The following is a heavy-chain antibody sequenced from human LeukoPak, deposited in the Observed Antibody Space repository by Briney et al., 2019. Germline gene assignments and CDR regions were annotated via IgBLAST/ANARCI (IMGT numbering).Heavy chain of an antibody. J-gene: IGHJ4*02. CDR3: ARREIPSSGWDY. V-gene: IGHV5-51*01. D-gene: IGHD6-19*01. CDR1: GYRFSSFW. Sequence: GESLKISCRGSGYRFSSFWIGWVRHMSGKGLEWMGIIYPGDSDTKYSPSFQGHVTISVDKSINTAYLQWNTLKASDTAIYYCARREIPSSGWDYWGQGTPVTVSS. CDR2: IYPGDSDT.